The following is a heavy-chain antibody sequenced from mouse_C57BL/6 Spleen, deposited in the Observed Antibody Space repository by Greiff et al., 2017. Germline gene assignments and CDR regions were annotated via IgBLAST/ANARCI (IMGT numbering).Heavy chain of an antibody. CDR1: GYTFTSYW. CDR2: IDPSDSYT. CDR3: ARRLVTSYAMDY. Sequence: QVQLQQPGAELVMPGASVKLSCKASGYTFTSYWMHWVMQRPGQGLEWIGEIDPSDSYTNYNQKFKGKSTLTVDKSSSTAYMQLSSLTSEDSAVYYCARRLVTSYAMDYWGQGTSVTVSS. V-gene: IGHV1-69*01. J-gene: IGHJ4*01. D-gene: IGHD2-12*01.